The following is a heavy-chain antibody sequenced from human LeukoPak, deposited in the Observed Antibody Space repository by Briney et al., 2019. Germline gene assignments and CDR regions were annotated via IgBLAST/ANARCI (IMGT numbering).Heavy chain of an antibody. CDR1: GFTFSSYE. J-gene: IGHJ4*02. V-gene: IGHV3-48*03. D-gene: IGHD5-18*01. Sequence: GGSLRLSCAASGFTFSSYEMNWVRQAPGKGLEWVSYIGNSGSPIYYADSVKGRFTISRDNAKKSLYLQMSSLRAEDTAVYYCARDPEYSYDYYFDYWGQGTLVTVSS. CDR2: IGNSGSPI. CDR3: ARDPEYSYDYYFDY.